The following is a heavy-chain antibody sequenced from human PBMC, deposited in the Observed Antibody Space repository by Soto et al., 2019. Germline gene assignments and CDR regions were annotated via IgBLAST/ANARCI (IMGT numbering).Heavy chain of an antibody. Sequence: PGGSLRLSCAASGFTFDNYAMHWVRQAPGKGLEWVSGISWNSNTIAYADSVKGRFTISRDNAKNSLYLQMSSLRDEDTAVYYCAVGTTVTTGYYYGMDVWGQGTTVTVSS. J-gene: IGHJ6*02. V-gene: IGHV3-9*01. D-gene: IGHD4-17*01. CDR3: AVGTTVTTGYYYGMDV. CDR2: ISWNSNTI. CDR1: GFTFDNYA.